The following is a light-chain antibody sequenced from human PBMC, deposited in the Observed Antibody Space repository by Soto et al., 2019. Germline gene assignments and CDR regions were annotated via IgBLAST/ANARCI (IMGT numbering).Light chain of an antibody. CDR3: SSYAGSNNYV. CDR2: EVS. CDR1: SSDVGSSNL. J-gene: IGLJ1*01. Sequence: QSVLTQPASVSGSPGQSITFSCTGTSSDVGSSNLVSWYQQHPGKAPKLLIYEVSKRPSGVSNRFSGSKSGNTASLTISGLQAEDEADYYCSSYAGSNNYVFGTGTKVTVL. V-gene: IGLV2-23*02.